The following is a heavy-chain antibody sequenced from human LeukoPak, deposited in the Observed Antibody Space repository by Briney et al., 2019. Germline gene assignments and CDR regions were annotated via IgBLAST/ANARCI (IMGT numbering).Heavy chain of an antibody. CDR1: GFTFSTYG. J-gene: IGHJ3*02. V-gene: IGHV3-48*01. Sequence: PGGSLRLSCAASGFTFSTYGMSWVRQAPGKGLEWVSYINLNSRTIDYADSVRGRFTISRDNAKSSLYLQMNSLRAEDTAVYYCARDNVDREAFDIWGQGTMVTVSS. D-gene: IGHD3-16*01. CDR3: ARDNVDREAFDI. CDR2: INLNSRTI.